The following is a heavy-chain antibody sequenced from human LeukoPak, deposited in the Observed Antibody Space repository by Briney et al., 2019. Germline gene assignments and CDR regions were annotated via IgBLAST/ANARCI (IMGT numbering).Heavy chain of an antibody. CDR1: GGSISSGDYY. V-gene: IGHV4-30-4*01. D-gene: IGHD3-10*01. J-gene: IGHJ5*02. Sequence: PSETLSLTCTVSGGSISSGDYYWSRIRQPPGKGLEWIGYIYYSGSTYYNPSLKSRVTISVDTSKNQFSLKLSSVTAADTAVYYCAREKRVYPRWFDPWGQGTLVTVSS. CDR3: AREKRVYPRWFDP. CDR2: IYYSGST.